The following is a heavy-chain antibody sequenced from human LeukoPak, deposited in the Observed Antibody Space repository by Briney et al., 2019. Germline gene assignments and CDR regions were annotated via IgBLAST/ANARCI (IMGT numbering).Heavy chain of an antibody. D-gene: IGHD1-26*01. CDR1: GVSVGSAGYY. CDR2: MYYSGNS. CDR3: ARSQSQSGSYRYYFAY. Sequence: SETLSLTCTVSGVSVGSAGYYWTWVRQPPGKGLEWIGYMYYSGNSNYNPFLKSRVTMSLDPSKNRFSLKLSSVTAADTAVYYCARSQSQSGSYRYYFAYWGQGTLVTVSS. V-gene: IGHV4-61*08. J-gene: IGHJ4*02.